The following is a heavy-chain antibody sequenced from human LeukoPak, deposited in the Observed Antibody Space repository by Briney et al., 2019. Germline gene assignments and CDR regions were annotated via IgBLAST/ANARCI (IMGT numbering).Heavy chain of an antibody. J-gene: IGHJ4*02. CDR2: IYYTGST. D-gene: IGHD6-6*01. CDR1: GGSISILY. Sequence: SETLSLTCGVSGGSISILYWSWIRQPPGKGLEWIGYIYYTGSTNYNPSLKSRVTMFVDMSKNQFSLRLSSVTAADTAVYYCARHRAYSSSSPFDYWGQGTLVTVSS. CDR3: ARHRAYSSSSPFDY. V-gene: IGHV4-59*08.